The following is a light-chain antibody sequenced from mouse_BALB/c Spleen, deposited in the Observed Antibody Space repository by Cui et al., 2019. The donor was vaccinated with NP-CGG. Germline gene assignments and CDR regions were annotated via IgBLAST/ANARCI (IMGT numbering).Light chain of an antibody. J-gene: IGLJ1*01. CDR2: GTN. CDR3: ALWYSNHWV. Sequence: QAAVPQQSALTTSPGETVTLTCRSSTGPVTTSNYANWVQEKPDHLFTGLIGGTNNRPPGVPARFSGSLIGDKAALTITGAQTEDEAIYFCALWYSNHWVFGGGTKLTVL. CDR1: TGPVTTSNY. V-gene: IGLV1*01.